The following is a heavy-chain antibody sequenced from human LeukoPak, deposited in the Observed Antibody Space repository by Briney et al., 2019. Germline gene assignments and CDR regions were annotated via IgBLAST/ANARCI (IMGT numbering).Heavy chain of an antibody. J-gene: IGHJ4*02. D-gene: IGHD5-24*01. V-gene: IGHV1-18*01. CDR1: GYTFTSYG. CDR3: ARDGFRRDDYNSGLDY. CDR2: ISTYNGHT. Sequence: ASVKVSCKASGYTFTSYGISWVRQAPGQGLEWMGWISTYNGHTIYAQKLQGRVTMTTDTSTSTAYMDLRSLRSDDTAIYYCARDGFRRDDYNSGLDYWGQGTLVTVSS.